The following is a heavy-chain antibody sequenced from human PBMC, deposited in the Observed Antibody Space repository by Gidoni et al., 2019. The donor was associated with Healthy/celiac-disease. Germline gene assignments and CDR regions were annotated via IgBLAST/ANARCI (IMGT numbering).Heavy chain of an antibody. Sequence: QVQLVESGGGVVQPGGSLRLSCAASGFSFRTYAMHWVRQAPGKGLKLVAVISHDGNNKNYADSVKGRFTISRDNSNDNLYLQINSLRPEDTAVYYCARDLATGNYGDYVDYWGQGTLVTVSS. CDR3: ARDLATGNYGDYVDY. J-gene: IGHJ4*02. CDR1: GFSFRTYA. CDR2: ISHDGNNK. V-gene: IGHV3-30*01. D-gene: IGHD1-1*01.